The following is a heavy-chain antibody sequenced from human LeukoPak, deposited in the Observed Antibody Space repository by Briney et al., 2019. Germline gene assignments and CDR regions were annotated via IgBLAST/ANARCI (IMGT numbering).Heavy chain of an antibody. V-gene: IGHV4-59*01. Sequence: SETLSLTCTVSGGSISSYYWSWIRQPPGKGLQWIGYIHSSGGSNYNPSLKSRVTLSVDTSKNQFSLKVSSVTAADTAVYYCARGYLSCRGGSCYPNWFDPWGQGTLVTVSS. CDR2: IHSSGGS. J-gene: IGHJ5*02. CDR3: ARGYLSCRGGSCYPNWFDP. D-gene: IGHD2-15*01. CDR1: GGSISSYY.